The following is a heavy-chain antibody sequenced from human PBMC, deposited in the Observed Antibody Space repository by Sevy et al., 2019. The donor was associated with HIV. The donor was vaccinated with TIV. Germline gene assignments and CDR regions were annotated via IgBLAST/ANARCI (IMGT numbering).Heavy chain of an antibody. J-gene: IGHJ3*02. D-gene: IGHD2-21*01. Sequence: GGSLRLSCAASGFSISGYGMHWVRQAPGKGLEWVAVIWYDGTNKEYADSVKGRFTISRDNSKNTLYLQMNSLRADDTALYYCAKDHIAMVGDAFDIWGQGTKVTVSS. CDR1: GFSISGYG. CDR2: IWYDGTNK. V-gene: IGHV3-33*06. CDR3: AKDHIAMVGDAFDI.